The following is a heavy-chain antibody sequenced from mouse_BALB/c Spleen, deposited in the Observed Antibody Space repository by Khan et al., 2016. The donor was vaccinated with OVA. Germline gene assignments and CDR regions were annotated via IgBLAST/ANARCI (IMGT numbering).Heavy chain of an antibody. V-gene: IGHV1S135*01. Sequence: VQLQQSGPELVKPGASVKVSCKASGYSFTDYNIFWVKQSHGKSLEWIGYIDPYNGGTSYNQKFEGKATLTVDKSSSTAFMHPSSLTSEDSAVFYCARTDYYGSSYYFDYWGQGTTRTVSS. J-gene: IGHJ2*01. CDR2: IDPYNGGT. D-gene: IGHD1-1*01. CDR1: GYSFTDYN. CDR3: ARTDYYGSSYYFDY.